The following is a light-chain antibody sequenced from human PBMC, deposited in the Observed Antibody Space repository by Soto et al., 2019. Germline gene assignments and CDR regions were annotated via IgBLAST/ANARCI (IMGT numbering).Light chain of an antibody. CDR2: RNS. J-gene: IGLJ1*01. CDR1: SSNIGTGYH. CDR3: QSYDSSLSFYV. V-gene: IGLV1-40*01. Sequence: QSVLTQPPSVSGAPGQRVTISCTGSSSNIGTGYHVHWYQQLPGTAPKLLIYRNSNRPSGVPDRFSASRSDTSASLAITGLQAEDEADYYCQSYDSSLSFYVFGTGTKVTVL.